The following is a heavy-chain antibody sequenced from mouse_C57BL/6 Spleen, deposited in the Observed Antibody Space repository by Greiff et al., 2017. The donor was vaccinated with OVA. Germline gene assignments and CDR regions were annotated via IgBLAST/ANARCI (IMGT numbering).Heavy chain of an antibody. CDR2: INPSTGGT. V-gene: IGHV1-42*01. J-gene: IGHJ2*01. CDR3: ARGLITTVIAKGFDY. D-gene: IGHD1-1*01. Sequence: EVKLQESGPELVKPGASVKISCKASGYSFTGYYMNWVKQSPEKSLEWIGEINPSTGGTTYNQKFKAKATLTVDKSSSTAYMQLKSLTSEDSAVYYCARGLITTVIAKGFDYWGQGTTLTVSS. CDR1: GYSFTGYY.